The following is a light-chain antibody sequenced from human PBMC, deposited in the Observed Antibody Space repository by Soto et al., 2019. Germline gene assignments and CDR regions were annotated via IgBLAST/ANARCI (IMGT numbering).Light chain of an antibody. J-gene: IGLJ1*01. V-gene: IGLV2-8*01. CDR2: EVT. Sequence: QSVLTQPPSASGSPGQSLTISCTGTSSDVGFYNFVSWYQQRPGKAPKLVIYEVTKRPSGVPDRFSGSNSGSTASLTVSGLQADDEAYYYCASYAGTRLFVFGSGTKVTVL. CDR3: ASYAGTRLFV. CDR1: SSDVGFYNF.